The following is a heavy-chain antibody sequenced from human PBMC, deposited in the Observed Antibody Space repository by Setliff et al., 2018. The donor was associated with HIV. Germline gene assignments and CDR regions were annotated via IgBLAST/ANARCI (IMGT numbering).Heavy chain of an antibody. V-gene: IGHV1-24*01. J-gene: IGHJ6*03. D-gene: IGHD5-12*01. CDR1: GYTLTELA. CDR2: FDPEDAET. Sequence: ASVKVSCKVSGYTLTELAMHWVRQAPGKGLEWMGGFDPEDAETIYAQKFQGRVTITADESTSTVYMELTSLRFEDTAVYYCARVGEMATIGYSYYYMDVWGKGTTVTVSS. CDR3: ARVGEMATIGYSYYYMDV.